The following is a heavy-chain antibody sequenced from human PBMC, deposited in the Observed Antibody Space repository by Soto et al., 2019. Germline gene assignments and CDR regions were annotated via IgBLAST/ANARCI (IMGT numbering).Heavy chain of an antibody. J-gene: IGHJ4*02. Sequence: ASVKVSCKASGYTFTSYGISWVRQAPGQGLEWMGWISAYNGNTNYAQKLQGRVTMTTDTSTSTAYMELRSLRSDDTAVYYCARALGGAYIVWLGYWGQGTLVTVSS. CDR2: ISAYNGNT. CDR1: GYTFTSYG. CDR3: ARALGGAYIVWLGY. V-gene: IGHV1-18*01. D-gene: IGHD3-16*01.